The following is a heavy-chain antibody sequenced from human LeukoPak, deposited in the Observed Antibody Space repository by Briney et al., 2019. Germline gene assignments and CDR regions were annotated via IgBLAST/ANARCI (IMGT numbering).Heavy chain of an antibody. CDR3: ARVKGSGMAYY. CDR1: GGSISSSSYY. J-gene: IGHJ4*02. V-gene: IGHV4-30-4*08. Sequence: SETLSLTCTVSGGSISSSSYYWGWIRQPPGKGLEWIGYIYYSGSTYYNPSLKSRVTISVDTSKNQFSLKLSSVTAADTAVYYCARVKGSGMAYYWGQGTLVTVSS. CDR2: IYYSGST. D-gene: IGHD3-10*01.